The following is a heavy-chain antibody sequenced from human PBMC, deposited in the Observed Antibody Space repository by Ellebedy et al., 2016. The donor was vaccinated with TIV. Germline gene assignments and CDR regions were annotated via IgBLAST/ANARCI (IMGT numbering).Heavy chain of an antibody. CDR1: GYSFTSYG. D-gene: IGHD6-19*01. CDR2: TSPHSGDT. V-gene: IGHV1-18*01. CDR3: ARDTEIAVADT. Sequence: ASVKVSCXASGYSFTSYGISWVRQAPGQGLEWMGWTSPHSGDTNYAQKFQGKVTMTTDTSTSTTYMELRSLRSDDTAVYYCARDTEIAVADTWGQGTLVTVSS. J-gene: IGHJ5*02.